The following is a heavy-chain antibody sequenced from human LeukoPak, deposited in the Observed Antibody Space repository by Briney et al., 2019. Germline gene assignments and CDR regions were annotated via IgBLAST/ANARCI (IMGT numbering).Heavy chain of an antibody. CDR1: GYTFTSYG. D-gene: IGHD3-10*01. J-gene: IGHJ3*02. V-gene: IGHV1-69*04. CDR3: ARGGDYYGSGDAFDI. Sequence: ASVKVSCKASGYTFTSYGISWVRQAPGQGLEWMGRIIPILGIANYAQKFQGRVTITADKSTNTAYMELSSLRSEDTAVYYCARGGDYYGSGDAFDIWGQGTMVTVSS. CDR2: IIPILGIA.